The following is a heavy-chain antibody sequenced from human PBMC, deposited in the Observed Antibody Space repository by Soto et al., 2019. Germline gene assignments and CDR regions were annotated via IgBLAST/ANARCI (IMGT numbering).Heavy chain of an antibody. Sequence: PGESLKISCKGSGYSFTSYWIGWVRQMPGKGLEWMGIIYPGDSDTRYSPSFQGQVTLSADKSISTAYLQWSSLKASDTAMYYCARQGYSSGWYPTGYYYNGMDVWGQGTTVTVSS. J-gene: IGHJ6*02. CDR1: GYSFTSYW. CDR2: IYPGDSDT. CDR3: ARQGYSSGWYPTGYYYNGMDV. D-gene: IGHD6-19*01. V-gene: IGHV5-51*01.